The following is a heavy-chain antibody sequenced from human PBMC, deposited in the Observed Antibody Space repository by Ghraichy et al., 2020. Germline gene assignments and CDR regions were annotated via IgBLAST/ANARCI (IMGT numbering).Heavy chain of an antibody. CDR1: AFTFSSYW. CDR3: VRGIGSRSSDY. D-gene: IGHD6-6*01. CDR2: INSDGGDT. V-gene: IGHV3-74*01. J-gene: IGHJ4*02. Sequence: ETLSLTCAASAFTFSSYWMHWVRQAPGKGLLWVSRINSDGGDTSYADSVKGRFTISRDNAKNTLYLQMHSLRAEDTAVYYCVRGIGSRSSDYWGQGTLVTISS.